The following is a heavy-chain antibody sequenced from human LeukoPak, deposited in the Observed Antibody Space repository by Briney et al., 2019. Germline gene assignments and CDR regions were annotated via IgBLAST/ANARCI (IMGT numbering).Heavy chain of an antibody. CDR2: ISFSSSYI. J-gene: IGHJ4*02. V-gene: IGHV3-21*01. D-gene: IGHD2-15*01. CDR3: ARDRCSGGSCYSPDY. CDR1: GFXFSSYS. Sequence: GGSLRLSCRTSGFXFSSYSINWVRQAPGKGLEWVSSISFSSSYIYYAYSVKGRFTISRDNAKNSLYLQMNGLRAEDTALYYCARDRCSGGSCYSPDYWGQGTLVTVSS.